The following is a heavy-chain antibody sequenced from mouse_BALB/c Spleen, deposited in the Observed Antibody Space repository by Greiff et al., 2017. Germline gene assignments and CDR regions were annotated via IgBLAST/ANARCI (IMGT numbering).Heavy chain of an antibody. D-gene: IGHD2-4*01. J-gene: IGHJ4*01. CDR1: GFSLTGYG. CDR3: ARGGYYDSMDY. Sequence: VKLMESGPGLVAPSQSLSITCTASGFSLTGYGVHWVRQPPGKGLEWLGMIWGDGSTDYNSALKSRLSISKDNSKSQVFLKMNSLQTDDTARYSCARGGYYDSMDYWGQGTSVTVSA. V-gene: IGHV2-6-7*01. CDR2: IWGDGST.